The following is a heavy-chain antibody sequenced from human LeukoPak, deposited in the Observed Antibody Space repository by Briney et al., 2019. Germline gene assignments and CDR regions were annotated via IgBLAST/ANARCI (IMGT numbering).Heavy chain of an antibody. Sequence: SETLSLTCIVSGGSISPYYWSWIRQPPGSGLEWIAYIYYSGSTSYNPSLKSRVAISVDTSNNEVSLRLNSVTAADTAVYFCGRVRTGNTGSPEYFEDWGQGTLVTVSS. J-gene: IGHJ1*01. CDR1: GGSISPYY. D-gene: IGHD5-12*01. CDR2: IYYSGST. CDR3: GRVRTGNTGSPEYFED. V-gene: IGHV4-59*01.